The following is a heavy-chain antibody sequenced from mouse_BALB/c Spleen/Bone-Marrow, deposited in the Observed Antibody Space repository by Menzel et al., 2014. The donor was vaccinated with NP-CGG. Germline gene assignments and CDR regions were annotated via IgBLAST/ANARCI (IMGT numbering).Heavy chain of an antibody. CDR1: GYTFSNYW. CDR2: IYPGNSDT. V-gene: IGHV1-5*01. CDR3: TTLARNNFDY. Sequence: EVQLQESGTVLARPGAAVKMPCKASGYTFSNYWMHWVKQRPGQGLEWIGTIYPGNSDTTYNQKFKGKAKLTAVTSTSTAYMELSSLTNGDSAVYYCTTLARNNFDYWGQGTTLTVSS. J-gene: IGHJ2*01.